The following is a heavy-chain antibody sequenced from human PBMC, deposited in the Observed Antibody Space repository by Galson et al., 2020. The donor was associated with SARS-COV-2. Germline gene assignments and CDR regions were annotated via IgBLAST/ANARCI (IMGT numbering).Heavy chain of an antibody. CDR1: GFTFDDYA. CDR2: ISWNSGNI. D-gene: IGHD3-22*01. J-gene: IGHJ4*02. CDR3: AKDAYGIGWLYYFDY. Sequence: SLKISCAASGFTFDDYAMHWVRQAPGKGLEWVSGISWNSGNIGYADSVKGRFTVSRDNAKNTVYLQMNSLRADDTALYYCAKDAYGIGWLYYFDYWGQGTLVTVSS. V-gene: IGHV3-9*01.